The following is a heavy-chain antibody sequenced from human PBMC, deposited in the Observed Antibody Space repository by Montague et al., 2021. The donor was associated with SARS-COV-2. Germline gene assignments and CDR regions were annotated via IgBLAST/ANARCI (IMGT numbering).Heavy chain of an antibody. V-gene: IGHV3-30*04. Sequence: SRILSFSASGFTFSSYAMHWVRQAPGKGLEWVAVISYDGSNKYYADSVKGRFTISRDNSKNTLYLQMNSLRAEDTAVYYCARDRDDYIWGSYENFDYWGQGTLVTVSS. J-gene: IGHJ4*02. CDR1: GFTFSSYA. CDR3: ARDRDDYIWGSYENFDY. D-gene: IGHD3-16*01. CDR2: ISYDGSNK.